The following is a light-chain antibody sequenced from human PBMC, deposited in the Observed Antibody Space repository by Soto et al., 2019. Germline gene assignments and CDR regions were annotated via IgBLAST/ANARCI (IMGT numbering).Light chain of an antibody. Sequence: IMLTHSPATLSFSPGEIATLSFRASQSVSSYLAWYQQKPGQAPRLLIYDASNRATGIPARFSGSGSGTDFTLTISSLEPEDFAVYYCQQRSNWQGLTFGGGTKVDIK. CDR3: QQRSNWQGLT. CDR2: DAS. V-gene: IGKV3-11*01. CDR1: QSVSSY. J-gene: IGKJ4*01.